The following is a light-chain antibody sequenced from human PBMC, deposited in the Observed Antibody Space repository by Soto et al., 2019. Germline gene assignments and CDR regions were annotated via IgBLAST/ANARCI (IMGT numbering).Light chain of an antibody. Sequence: QSVLTQPASVSGSPGQSITISCTGTYSDVGGYNYVSWYQQHPGKAPKLMIYEVSNRPSGVSNRFSGSKSGNTASLTISGLQAEDEADYYCSSYTSSTTLVFGGGTKLTV. J-gene: IGLJ3*02. V-gene: IGLV2-14*01. CDR1: YSDVGGYNY. CDR3: SSYTSSTTLV. CDR2: EVS.